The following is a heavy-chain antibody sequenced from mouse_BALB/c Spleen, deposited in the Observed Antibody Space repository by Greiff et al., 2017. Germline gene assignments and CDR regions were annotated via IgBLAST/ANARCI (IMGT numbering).Heavy chain of an antibody. Sequence: VQLQESGAELVRPGTSVKVSCKASGYAFTNYLIEWVKQRPGQGLEWIGVINPGSGGTNYNEKFKGKATLTADKSSSTAYMQLSSLTSDDSAVYFCARSGYYGNDYWGQGTTLTVSS. J-gene: IGHJ2*01. D-gene: IGHD2-1*01. CDR1: GYAFTNYL. CDR2: INPGSGGT. V-gene: IGHV1-54*01. CDR3: ARSGYYGNDY.